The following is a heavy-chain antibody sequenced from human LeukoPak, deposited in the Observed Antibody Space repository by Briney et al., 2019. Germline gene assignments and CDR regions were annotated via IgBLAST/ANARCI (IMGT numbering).Heavy chain of an antibody. V-gene: IGHV1-18*01. CDR1: GYTFTIYG. CDR2: ISPYTDGP. D-gene: IGHD2-2*01. J-gene: IGHJ6*02. Sequence: GASVKVSCRASGYTFTIYGVSWVRQVPGQGLEWMGWISPYTDGPNYAQKLQGRVTMTTETSTTTAYLELRSLTSDDTAVYYCARVVAAAPVHYGMDVWGQGTTVIVSS. CDR3: ARVVAAAPVHYGMDV.